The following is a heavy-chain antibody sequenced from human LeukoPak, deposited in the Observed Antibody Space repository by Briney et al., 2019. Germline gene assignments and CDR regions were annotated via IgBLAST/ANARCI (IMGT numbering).Heavy chain of an antibody. V-gene: IGHV4-4*02. Sequence: SETLSLTCAVSGGSISSSNWWSWVRQPPGKGLEWIGEIYHSGSTNYNPSLKSRVTISVDTSKNQFSLKLSSVTAADTAVYYCASSLDGYIPAAIDYWGQGTLVTVSS. CDR1: GGSISSSNW. CDR2: IYHSGST. CDR3: ASSLDGYIPAAIDY. D-gene: IGHD5-24*01. J-gene: IGHJ4*02.